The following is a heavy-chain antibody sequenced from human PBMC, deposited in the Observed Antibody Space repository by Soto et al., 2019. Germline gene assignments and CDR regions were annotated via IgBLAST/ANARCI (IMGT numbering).Heavy chain of an antibody. D-gene: IGHD4-17*01. CDR2: ISYDGSNK. V-gene: IGHV3-30-3*01. J-gene: IGHJ4*02. CDR3: ARETTYIQFDY. CDR1: GFTFSSYA. Sequence: SLRLSCAASGFTFSSYAMHWVRQAPGKGLEWVAVISYDGSNKYYADSVKGRFTISRDNSKNTLYLQMNSLRAEDTAVYYCARETTYIQFDYWGQGTLVTVSS.